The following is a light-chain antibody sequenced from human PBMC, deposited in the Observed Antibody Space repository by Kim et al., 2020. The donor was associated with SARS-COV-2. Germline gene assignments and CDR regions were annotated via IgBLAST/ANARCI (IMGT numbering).Light chain of an antibody. CDR2: GNN. V-gene: IGLV3-19*01. CDR3: NSRDSSGNHVV. J-gene: IGLJ2*01. CDR1: SLSSYY. Sequence: ALGQTVRITCQGDSLSSYYASWYQQKPGQAPVRVIYGNNTRPSGIPDRFSGSSSGKTASLTITGAQAEDEADYYCNSRDSSGNHVVFGGGTKLTVL.